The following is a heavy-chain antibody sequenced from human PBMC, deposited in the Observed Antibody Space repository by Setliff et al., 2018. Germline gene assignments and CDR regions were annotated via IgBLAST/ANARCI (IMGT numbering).Heavy chain of an antibody. D-gene: IGHD2-2*01. CDR1: GGSISSTSYY. Sequence: SETLSLTCTVSGGSISSTSYYWGWIRQPPEKGLEWIGSIYHSGSSYYNPSLRSRVTISVDTSKNQFSLILRSVTAADTAVYYCARGRMRGGCSGPSCTCDPFDIWGQGTPVTVSS. CDR3: ARGRMRGGCSGPSCTCDPFDI. J-gene: IGHJ3*02. V-gene: IGHV4-39*07. CDR2: IYHSGSS.